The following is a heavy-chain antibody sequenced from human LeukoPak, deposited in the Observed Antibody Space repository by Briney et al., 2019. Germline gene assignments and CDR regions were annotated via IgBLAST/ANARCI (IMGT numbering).Heavy chain of an antibody. CDR1: GDPISTYY. J-gene: IGHJ4*02. Sequence: PSETLSLTCTVSGDPISTYYWSWIRQPPGKGLDWIGFVSYSGSTNYNPSLRSRVTISVDTSKNQFSLKLTSVTAADTAVYYCARHYYNSESFFDKWGQGTLVAVSS. CDR2: VSYSGST. CDR3: ARHYYNSESFFDK. V-gene: IGHV4-59*01. D-gene: IGHD3-10*01.